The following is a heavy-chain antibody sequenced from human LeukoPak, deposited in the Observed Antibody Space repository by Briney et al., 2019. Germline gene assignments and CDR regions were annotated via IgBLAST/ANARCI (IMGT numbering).Heavy chain of an antibody. CDR3: AKITDFDY. D-gene: IGHD3-16*01. CDR1: GFNVNSYY. V-gene: IGHV3-66*01. Sequence: GGSLRLSCAASGFNVNSYYMNWVRQAPGKGLEWVSVFFSGGSTKYTDSVKGRFTISRDDSKNTLYLQMNSLRAEDTAVYYCAKITDFDYWGQGTLVTVSS. J-gene: IGHJ4*02. CDR2: FFSGGST.